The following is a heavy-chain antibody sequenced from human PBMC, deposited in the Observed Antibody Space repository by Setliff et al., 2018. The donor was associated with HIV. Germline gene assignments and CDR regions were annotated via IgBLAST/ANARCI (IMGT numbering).Heavy chain of an antibody. CDR1: GVSINSGDYF. J-gene: IGHJ4*02. D-gene: IGHD4-4*01. V-gene: IGHV4-31*03. CDR2: ISYRGTT. Sequence: PSETLSLTCTVSGVSINSGDYFWSWIRQHPGKGLEWIGYISYRGTTYYNPSFKSRVTMSMDTSKNQVSLKRTSVTAADTAVHFCAKLQKLDDIYYLDDWGQGTLVTVSS. CDR3: AKLQKLDDIYYLDD.